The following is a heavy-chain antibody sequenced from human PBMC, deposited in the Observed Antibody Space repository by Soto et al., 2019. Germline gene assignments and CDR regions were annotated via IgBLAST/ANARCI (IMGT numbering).Heavy chain of an antibody. V-gene: IGHV3-23*01. D-gene: IGHD3-3*01. Sequence: EVQLLESGGGLVQPGGSLRLSCAASGFTFSSYAMSWVRQAPGKGLEWVSAISGSGGSTYYADSVKGRFTISRDNSKNTLYLQMNSLRAEDTAVYYCAKLQSSVGVVIRGGNWFDPWGQGTLVTVSS. CDR1: GFTFSSYA. J-gene: IGHJ5*02. CDR2: ISGSGGST. CDR3: AKLQSSVGVVIRGGNWFDP.